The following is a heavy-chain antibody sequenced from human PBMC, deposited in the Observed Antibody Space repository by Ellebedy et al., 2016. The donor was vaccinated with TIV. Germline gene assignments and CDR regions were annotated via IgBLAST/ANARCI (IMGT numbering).Heavy chain of an antibody. CDR1: GFTFSSYS. V-gene: IGHV3-21*01. CDR2: ISSSSSYI. J-gene: IGHJ6*02. D-gene: IGHD3-10*01. CDR3: ARDRGIWFGDYGMDV. Sequence: GGSLRLXXAASGFTFSSYSMNWVRQAPGKGLEWVSSISSSSSYIYYADSVKGRFTISRDNAKNSLYLQMNSLRAEDTAVYYCARDRGIWFGDYGMDVWGQGTTVTVSS.